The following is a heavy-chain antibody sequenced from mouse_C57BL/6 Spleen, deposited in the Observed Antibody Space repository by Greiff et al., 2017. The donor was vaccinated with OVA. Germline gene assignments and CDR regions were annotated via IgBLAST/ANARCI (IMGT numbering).Heavy chain of an antibody. CDR2: ISRGGSYT. J-gene: IGHJ2*01. Sequence: EVKLVESGGDLVKPGGSLKLSCAASGFTFSSYGMPWVRPTPDKSLEWVATISRGGSYTYYPHSLKGPSTISSDNAKNTLYLQMSSLKAEDTAMYYCTRQEWSGNYDFDYWGQGTTLTVSS. V-gene: IGHV5-6*01. CDR1: GFTFSSYG. D-gene: IGHD2-1*01. CDR3: TRQEWSGNYDFDY.